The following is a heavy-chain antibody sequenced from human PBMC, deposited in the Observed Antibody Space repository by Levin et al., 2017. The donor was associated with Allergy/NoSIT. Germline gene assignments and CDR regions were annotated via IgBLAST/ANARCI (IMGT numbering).Heavy chain of an antibody. CDR3: TTDIAGYGDPPYYYYMDV. V-gene: IGHV3-15*01. D-gene: IGHD4-17*01. Sequence: GGSLRLSCAASGFTFSNAWMSWVRQAPGKGLEWVGRIKSKTDGGTTDYAAPVKGRFTISRDDSKNTLYLQMNSLKTEDTAVYYCTTDIAGYGDPPYYYYMDVWGKGTTVTVSS. CDR1: GFTFSNAW. CDR2: IKSKTDGGTT. J-gene: IGHJ6*03.